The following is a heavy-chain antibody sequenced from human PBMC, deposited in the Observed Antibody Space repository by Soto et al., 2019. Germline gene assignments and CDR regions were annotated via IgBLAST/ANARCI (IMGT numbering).Heavy chain of an antibody. CDR3: VSDYNSGHCPYYFDC. CDR1: GFTFSSYW. CDR2: IKPDGSEK. V-gene: IGHV3-7*01. Sequence: EVQLVESGGGLVQPGGSLRLSCAASGFTFSSYWMSWVRQAPGKGLEWVANIKPDGSEKYNVDSVKGRFTIARDNAKNSLFLQMSTLRAEDTAVYYWVSDYNSGHCPYYFDCWGQGTLVTVSS. J-gene: IGHJ4*02. D-gene: IGHD5-12*01.